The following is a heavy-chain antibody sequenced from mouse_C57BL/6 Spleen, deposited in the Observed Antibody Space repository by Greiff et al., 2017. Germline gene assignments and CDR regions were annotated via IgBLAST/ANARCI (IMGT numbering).Heavy chain of an antibody. V-gene: IGHV1-63*01. J-gene: IGHJ4*01. CDR2: IYPGGGYT. D-gene: IGHD1-1*01. CDR3: ARWNCGSRFYAVGG. Sequence: QVQLQQSGAELVRPGTSVTLSCKASGYTFTNYWIGWAKQRPGHGLEWIGDIYPGGGYTNYNQKFKGKATLTADKSSSTAYMQFSSLTSEDSAIYDCARWNCGSRFYAVGGRGQGASVT. CDR1: GYTFTNYW.